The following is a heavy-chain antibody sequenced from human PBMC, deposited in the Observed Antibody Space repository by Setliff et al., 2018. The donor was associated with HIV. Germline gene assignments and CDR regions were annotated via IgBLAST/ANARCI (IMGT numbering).Heavy chain of an antibody. CDR1: GGPFSNYA. D-gene: IGHD3-10*01. CDR2: IIPIFGTP. CDR3: ARGALLAVFDFDH. Sequence: GASVKVSCKASGGPFSNYAISWVRQAPAQGLEWMGGIIPIFGTPNHAQKFQGRVTITADESTSTAYMELSSLRSEDSAVYFCARGALLAVFDFDHWGHGTQVTVSS. V-gene: IGHV1-69*13. J-gene: IGHJ4*01.